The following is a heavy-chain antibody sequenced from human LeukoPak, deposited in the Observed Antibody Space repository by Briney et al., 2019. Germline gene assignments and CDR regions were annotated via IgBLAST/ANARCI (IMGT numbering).Heavy chain of an antibody. D-gene: IGHD2-21*02. CDR1: GLTISGHW. CDR3: AREWYEYGGDSGGY. CDR2: IKEDGSEA. V-gene: IGHV3-7*01. J-gene: IGHJ4*02. Sequence: GGSLRLSCAASGLTISGHWMAWVRQAPGKGLEWVAGIKEDGSEAHYVDSVKGRFTISRDNAKNSLCLQMASLRAEDTATYYCAREWYEYGGDSGGYWGQGTLVTVSS.